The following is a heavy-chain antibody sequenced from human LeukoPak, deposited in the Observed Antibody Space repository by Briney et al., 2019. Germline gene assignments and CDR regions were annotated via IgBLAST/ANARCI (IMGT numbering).Heavy chain of an antibody. CDR3: ARDLGVVSHYYFDY. Sequence: GGSLRLSCAASGFTFSSYSVNWVRQAPGKGLEWVSYISSSSSTIYYADSVKGRFTISRDNAKNSLYLQMNSLRAEDTAVYYCARDLGVVSHYYFDYWGQGTLVTVSS. D-gene: IGHD2/OR15-2a*01. J-gene: IGHJ4*02. CDR2: ISSSSSTI. CDR1: GFTFSSYS. V-gene: IGHV3-48*01.